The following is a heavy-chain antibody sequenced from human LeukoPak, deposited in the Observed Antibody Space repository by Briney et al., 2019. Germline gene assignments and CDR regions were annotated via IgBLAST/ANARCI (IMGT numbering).Heavy chain of an antibody. CDR1: GGSVSSGSYY. CDR2: IYYSGST. CDR3: ARGVWLLPSHNWFDP. Sequence: SETLSLTCTVSGGSVSSGSYYWSWLRQPPGKGLEWIGYIYYSGSTNYNPSLKSRVTISVDTSKNQFSLKLSSVTAADTAVYYCARGVWLLPSHNWFDPWGQGTLVTVSS. D-gene: IGHD3-22*01. V-gene: IGHV4-61*01. J-gene: IGHJ5*02.